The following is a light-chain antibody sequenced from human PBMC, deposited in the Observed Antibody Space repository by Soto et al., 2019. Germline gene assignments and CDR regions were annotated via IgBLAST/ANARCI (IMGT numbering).Light chain of an antibody. CDR2: GAS. J-gene: IGKJ4*01. CDR3: QRYNSY. CDR1: ESINTW. V-gene: IGKV1-5*01. Sequence: DLQMTQSPSTLSASVGDRVTITCRASESINTWLAWYQQKPGKAPKLLIYGASNLESGVPSRFSGSGSGTEFTLTISSLQPDDFATYDCQRYNSYFGGGTKVEIK.